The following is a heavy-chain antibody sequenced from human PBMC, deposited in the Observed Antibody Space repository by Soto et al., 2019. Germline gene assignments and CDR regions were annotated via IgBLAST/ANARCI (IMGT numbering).Heavy chain of an antibody. CDR1: GYTFTSYG. J-gene: IGHJ4*02. D-gene: IGHD3-10*01. CDR3: ARGNEGSGSYWYSPTNFDY. CDR2: ISAYNGNT. Sequence: QVQLVQSGAEVKKPRASVKVSCKASGYTFTSYGISWGRQAPGQGLEWMGWISAYNGNTNYAQKLQGRVTMTTDTSTSTAYMELSSLRSDDTSVYYCARGNEGSGSYWYSPTNFDYWGQGTLVTVSS. V-gene: IGHV1-18*01.